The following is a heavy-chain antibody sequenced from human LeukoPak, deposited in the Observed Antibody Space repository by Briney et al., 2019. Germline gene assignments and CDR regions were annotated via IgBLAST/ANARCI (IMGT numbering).Heavy chain of an antibody. CDR2: IIPIFGTA. J-gene: IGHJ3*02. V-gene: IGHV1-69*05. Sequence: SVKVSCKASGGTFSSYAISWVRQAPGQGLEWMGRIIPIFGTANYAQKFQGRVTITTDESTSTAYMELSSLRSEDTAVYYCARGYGDYALAFDILGQGTMVTVSS. CDR3: ARGYGDYALAFDI. CDR1: GGTFSSYA. D-gene: IGHD4-17*01.